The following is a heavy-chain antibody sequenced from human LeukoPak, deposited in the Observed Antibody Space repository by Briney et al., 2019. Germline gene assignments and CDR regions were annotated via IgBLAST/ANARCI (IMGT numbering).Heavy chain of an antibody. CDR1: GFTFTNAW. CDR2: IKSKTDGGTT. CDR3: TTDPGYCSSTSWWIQLCHFDY. V-gene: IGHV3-15*01. D-gene: IGHD2-2*01. J-gene: IGHJ4*02. Sequence: GGSLRLSCAASGFTFTNAWMSWVRQAPGKGLEWFGRIKSKTDGGTTDYAAPVKGRFTISRDDSKNTLYLQMNSLKTEDTALYYCTTDPGYCSSTSWWIQLCHFDYWGQGTLVTVSS.